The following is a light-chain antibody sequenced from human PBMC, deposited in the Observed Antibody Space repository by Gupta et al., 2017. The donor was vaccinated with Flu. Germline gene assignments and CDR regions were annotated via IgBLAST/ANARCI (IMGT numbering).Light chain of an antibody. V-gene: IGKV1-9*01. CDR2: VVS. CDR1: QAIKNY. J-gene: IGKJ3*01. CDR3: QQLDYYPLT. Sequence: DIQLTQSPSFLSASVGDRVTITCRTSQAIKNYLAWYQQKPGQAPKLLIYVVSNLQSGVPSRFSGSGSGTEFTLTITSLQPEDFATYYCQQLDYYPLTFGYGTKVDIK.